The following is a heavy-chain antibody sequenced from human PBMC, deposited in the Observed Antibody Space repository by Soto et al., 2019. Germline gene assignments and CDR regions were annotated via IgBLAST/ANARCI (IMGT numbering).Heavy chain of an antibody. D-gene: IGHD3-10*01. J-gene: IGHJ4*02. CDR3: TRDGFGELKHNDY. V-gene: IGHV3-49*03. CDR2: IRSKAYGGTT. CDR1: GFTFGDYA. Sequence: GGSLRLSCTASGFTFGDYAMSWFRQAPGKGLEWVGFIRSKAYGGTTEYAASVKGRFTISRDDSKSIAYLQMNSLKTEDTAVYYCTRDGFGELKHNDYWGQGTLVTVSS.